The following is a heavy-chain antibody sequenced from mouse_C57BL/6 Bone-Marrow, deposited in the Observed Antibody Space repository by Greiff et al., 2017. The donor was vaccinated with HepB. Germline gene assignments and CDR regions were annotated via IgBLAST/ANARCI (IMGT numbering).Heavy chain of an antibody. V-gene: IGHV1-55*01. CDR1: GYTFPSYC. D-gene: IGHD2-4*01. J-gene: IGHJ4*01. Sequence: QVQLQQPGAELVKPGASVKMSCKASGYTFPSYCITWVKQRPGQGLEWIGDLYPGSGSTNYNEKFKSKATLTVDPSSSTAYMQLSSLTSEDSAVDYCARLRDEYDGAMDYWGQGTSVTVSS. CDR3: ARLRDEYDGAMDY. CDR2: LYPGSGST.